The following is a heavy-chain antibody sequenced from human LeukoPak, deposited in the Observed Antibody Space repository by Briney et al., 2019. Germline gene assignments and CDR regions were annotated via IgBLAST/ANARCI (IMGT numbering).Heavy chain of an antibody. D-gene: IGHD3-22*01. CDR3: ARRLSGSSNLHH. Sequence: AETLPLPSTVSGGSISSSSYYWTCIRQPPGKGLEWIGMIYYTGSSYCNPSPKSRVTISVDTSQNQFSLKLTFVTAADTAVYYCARRLSGSSNLHHWGQGTLVTVSS. CDR1: GGSISSSSYY. V-gene: IGHV4-39*01. CDR2: IYYTGSS. J-gene: IGHJ5*02.